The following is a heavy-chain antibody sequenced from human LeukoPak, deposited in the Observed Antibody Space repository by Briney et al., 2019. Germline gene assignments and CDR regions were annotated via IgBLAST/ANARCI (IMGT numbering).Heavy chain of an antibody. CDR2: ISGSGGST. CDR1: GFTFSSYA. Sequence: GGSLRLSCAASGFTFSSYAMSWVRQAPGEGLEWVSAISGSGGSTYYADSVKGRFTISRDNSKNTLYLQMNSLRAEDTALYYCAKDDYGDYRYYGMDVWGKGTTVTVSS. V-gene: IGHV3-23*01. CDR3: AKDDYGDYRYYGMDV. J-gene: IGHJ6*04. D-gene: IGHD4-17*01.